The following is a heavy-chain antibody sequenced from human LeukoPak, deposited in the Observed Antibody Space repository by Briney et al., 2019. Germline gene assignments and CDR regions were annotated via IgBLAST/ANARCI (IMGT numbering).Heavy chain of an antibody. CDR3: ARDAHGDYGTDY. CDR1: GIAFSGYT. Sequence: GGSLRLSCAASGIAFSGYTMNWVRQAPGKGLEWVSSISSSSNYIDYADSVKGRFTISRDNAENSLYLQMNSLRAEDTAVYYCARDAHGDYGTDYWGQGTLVTVSS. D-gene: IGHD4-17*01. V-gene: IGHV3-21*01. J-gene: IGHJ4*02. CDR2: ISSSSNYI.